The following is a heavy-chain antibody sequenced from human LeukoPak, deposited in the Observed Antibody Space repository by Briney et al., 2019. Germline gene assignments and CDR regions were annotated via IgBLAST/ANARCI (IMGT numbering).Heavy chain of an antibody. V-gene: IGHV4-59*01. Sequence: EPLSLTCTVSGGSISGYYWSWIRQPPGKGLGWVGYISYSGSTNYKPSLKSRATISVDTSKNQFSLKLSSVTAADTAIYYCARDGRAGSLFAYWGQGTLVTVSS. CDR1: GGSISGYY. D-gene: IGHD6-19*01. J-gene: IGHJ4*02. CDR2: ISYSGST. CDR3: ARDGRAGSLFAY.